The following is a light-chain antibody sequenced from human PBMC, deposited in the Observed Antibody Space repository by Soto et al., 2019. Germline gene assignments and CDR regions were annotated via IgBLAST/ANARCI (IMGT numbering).Light chain of an antibody. CDR1: QAIDSW. Sequence: DIQMTQSPSSVSASVGDRVTITCRASQAIDSWLAWYQQKPGEAPKLLIFTGSLLHSGVPPRFSGSGSGTDFTLTIGSLEPEDFAVYYCQQRTHWHTFGQGTKLEI. CDR2: TGS. J-gene: IGKJ2*01. V-gene: IGKV1-12*01. CDR3: QQRTHWHT.